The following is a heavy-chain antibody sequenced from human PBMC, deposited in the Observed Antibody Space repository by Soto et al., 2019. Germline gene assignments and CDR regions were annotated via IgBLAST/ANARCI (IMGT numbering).Heavy chain of an antibody. CDR2: INAANGDT. D-gene: IGHD6-13*01. CDR1: GYTFTSYG. V-gene: IGHV1-3*01. J-gene: IGHJ6*02. Sequence: GASVKVSCKASGYTFTSYGIHWVRQAPGQRLEWMGWINAANGDTKYSPKFQGRVTITRNTSASTAYMELSSLRSEDTAVYYCAREKLGLSLTYYYYYGMDVWGQGTTVTVSS. CDR3: AREKLGLSLTYYYYYGMDV.